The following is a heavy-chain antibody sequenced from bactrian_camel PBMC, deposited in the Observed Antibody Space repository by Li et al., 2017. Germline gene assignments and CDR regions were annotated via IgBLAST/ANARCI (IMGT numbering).Heavy chain of an antibody. CDR2: INSRGVIT. J-gene: IGHJ4*01. CDR1: GFTFSSYW. V-gene: IGHV3S25*01. CDR3: AAGRAEGRWCPVEATFSNLFPY. Sequence: QLVESGGGLVQPGGSLRLSCAASGFTFSSYWMYWVRQAPGEGLDWVGHINSRGVITHYSDSVKGRFTISRDVAKNTVYLQMNSLKPEDTAMYYCAAGRAEGRWCPVEATFSNLFPYRGQGTQVTVS. D-gene: IGHD6*01.